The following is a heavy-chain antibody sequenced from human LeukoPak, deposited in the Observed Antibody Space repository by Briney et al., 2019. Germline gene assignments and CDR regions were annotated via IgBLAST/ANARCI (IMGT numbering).Heavy chain of an antibody. Sequence: GGSLRLSCAASGFTFDDYGMSWVRQAPGKGLEWVANIKKDGSEKYYVDSVKGRFTISRDNAKTSLYLQMNSLRAEDTAVYYCARDLSGITGYTYGRGIDYWGQGTLVTVSS. CDR1: GFTFDDYG. CDR3: ARDLSGITGYTYGRGIDY. V-gene: IGHV3-7*01. J-gene: IGHJ4*02. CDR2: IKKDGSEK. D-gene: IGHD5-18*01.